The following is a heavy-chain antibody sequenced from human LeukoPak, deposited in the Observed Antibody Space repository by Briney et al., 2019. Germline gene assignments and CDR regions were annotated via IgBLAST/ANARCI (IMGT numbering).Heavy chain of an antibody. CDR3: ARSSIADWFDP. J-gene: IGHJ5*02. V-gene: IGHV4-59*08. CDR1: GGSISSYY. Sequence: SETLSLTCTVSGGSISSYYWSWIRQPPGKGLEWIGYIYYSGSTNYNPSLKSRVTISVDTSKNQFSLKLSSVTAADTAVYYCARSSIADWFDPWGQGTLVTVSS. D-gene: IGHD6-13*01. CDR2: IYYSGST.